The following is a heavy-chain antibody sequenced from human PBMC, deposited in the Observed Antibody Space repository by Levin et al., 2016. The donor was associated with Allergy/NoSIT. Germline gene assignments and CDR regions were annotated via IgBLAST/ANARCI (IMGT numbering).Heavy chain of an antibody. CDR3: ARGPRYSGPFFDY. CDR2: IWYDGSNK. V-gene: IGHV3-33*01. D-gene: IGHD5-12*01. J-gene: IGHJ4*02. Sequence: WIRQPPGKGLEWVAVIWYDGSNKYYADSVKGRFTISRDNSKNTLYLQMNSLRAEDTAVYYCARGPRYSGPFFDYWGQGTLVTVSS.